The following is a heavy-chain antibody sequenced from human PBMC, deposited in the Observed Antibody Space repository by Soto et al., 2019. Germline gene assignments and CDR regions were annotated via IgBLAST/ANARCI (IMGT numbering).Heavy chain of an antibody. D-gene: IGHD6-13*01. J-gene: IGHJ6*02. Sequence: GESLKISCKGSGYSFTSYWISWVRQMPGIGLEGLGRIDPSDSYTNYSPSFQGHVTISADKSVSTAYLQWSSLKASDTAMYYCARHSRIAAAGTDYGMDVWGQGTTVTVSS. CDR3: ARHSRIAAAGTDYGMDV. V-gene: IGHV5-10-1*01. CDR1: GYSFTSYW. CDR2: IDPSDSYT.